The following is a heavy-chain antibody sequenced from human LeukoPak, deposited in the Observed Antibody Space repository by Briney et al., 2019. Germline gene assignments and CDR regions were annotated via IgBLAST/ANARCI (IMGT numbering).Heavy chain of an antibody. CDR3: ARLYSYESSGYYFYYFDY. Sequence: SETLSLTCTVSGGSISSYYWSWIRQPPGKGLEWIGHIYYTGSPNYNPSLKSRVTILLDTSENQFSLKLSSVTAADTAVYYCARLYSYESSGYYFYYFDYWGQGTLVTVSS. CDR1: GGSISSYY. D-gene: IGHD3-22*01. J-gene: IGHJ4*02. V-gene: IGHV4-59*01. CDR2: IYYTGSP.